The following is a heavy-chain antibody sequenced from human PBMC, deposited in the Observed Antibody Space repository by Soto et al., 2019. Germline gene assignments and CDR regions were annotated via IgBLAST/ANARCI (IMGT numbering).Heavy chain of an antibody. V-gene: IGHV4-4*07. CDR2: VDTSGST. Sequence: QVQLQESGPGLVKPSETLSLTCAVSGGSISSYFWTWVRQPAGKGLEWIGRVDTSGSTNYNPSLKSRVTMSVDTSKKHFSLRLTSVTAADTAVYYCATTSLSSSWYHYYYYTMDVWCQGTTVTVSS. CDR1: GGSISSYF. D-gene: IGHD6-13*01. CDR3: ATTSLSSSWYHYYYYTMDV. J-gene: IGHJ6*02.